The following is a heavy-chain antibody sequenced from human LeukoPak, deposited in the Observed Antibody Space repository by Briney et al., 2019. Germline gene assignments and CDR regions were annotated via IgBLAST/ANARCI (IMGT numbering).Heavy chain of an antibody. D-gene: IGHD3-3*01. CDR2: INPRGDST. CDR3: ARDEGWSFDY. Sequence: GASVKVSCXASGYTFTSYYMHWVRQAPGQGLEWMGKINPRGDSTSYAQKFQGRVTMTRDTSTSTVYMELRSLRSEDTAVYYCARDEGWSFDYWGQGTLVTVSS. V-gene: IGHV1-46*03. CDR1: GYTFTSYY. J-gene: IGHJ4*02.